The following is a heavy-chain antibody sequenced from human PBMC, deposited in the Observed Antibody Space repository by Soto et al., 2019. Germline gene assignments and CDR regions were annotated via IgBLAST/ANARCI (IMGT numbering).Heavy chain of an antibody. D-gene: IGHD2-8*01. CDR1: GGSISSSSYY. V-gene: IGHV4-39*02. J-gene: IGHJ6*02. Sequence: PSETLSLTCTVSGGSISSSSYYWGWIRQPPGKGLEWIGSIYYSGSTYYNPSLKSRVTISVDTSKNQFSLKLSSVTAADTAVYYCAREREVSATPYGMDVWGQGTTVTVSS. CDR3: AREREVSATPYGMDV. CDR2: IYYSGST.